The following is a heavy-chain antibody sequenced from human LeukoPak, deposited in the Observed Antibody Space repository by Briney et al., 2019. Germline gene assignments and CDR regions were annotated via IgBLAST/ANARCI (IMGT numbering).Heavy chain of an antibody. CDR1: GYTFTSYG. Sequence: GASVNVSFKASGYTFTSYGISWVRQAPGQGLEWMGWISAYNGNTNYAQKLQGRVTMTTDTSTSTAYMELRSLRSDDTAVYYCATLTHYYYMDVWGKGTTVTVSS. J-gene: IGHJ6*03. CDR2: ISAYNGNT. V-gene: IGHV1-18*01. CDR3: ATLTHYYYMDV.